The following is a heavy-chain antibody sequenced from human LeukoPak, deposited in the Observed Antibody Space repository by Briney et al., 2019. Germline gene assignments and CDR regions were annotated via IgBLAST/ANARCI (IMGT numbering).Heavy chain of an antibody. D-gene: IGHD4-17*01. CDR1: GFTFSSYA. Sequence: GGSLRLSCAASGFTFSSYAMNWVRQAPGKGLERVSAISGSGGSTYYADSVKGRFTISRDNSKNTLYLQMNSLRAEDTAVYYCAKWPATTVTGENRDYWGQGTLVTVSS. V-gene: IGHV3-23*01. CDR2: ISGSGGST. CDR3: AKWPATTVTGENRDY. J-gene: IGHJ4*02.